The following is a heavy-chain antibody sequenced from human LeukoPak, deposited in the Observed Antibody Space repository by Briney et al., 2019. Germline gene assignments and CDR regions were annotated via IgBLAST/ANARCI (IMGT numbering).Heavy chain of an antibody. CDR3: ARGRSGWSGYGNY. D-gene: IGHD3-3*01. Sequence: ASVKVSCKASGYTFTGYYMHWVRQAPGQGLEWMGWINPNSGGTNYAQKFQGRVTMTRDTSISTAYMELSRLRSDDTAVYYCARGRSGWSGYGNYWGQGTLVTVSS. CDR1: GYTFTGYY. J-gene: IGHJ4*02. CDR2: INPNSGGT. V-gene: IGHV1-2*02.